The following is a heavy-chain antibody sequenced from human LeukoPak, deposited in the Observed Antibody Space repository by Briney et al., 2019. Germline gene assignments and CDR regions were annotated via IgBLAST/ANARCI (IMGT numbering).Heavy chain of an antibody. Sequence: SETLSLTCTVSGGSISSSSYYWGWIRQPPGKGLEWIGSIYYSGSTYYNPSLKSRVTISVDTSKNQFSLKLSSVTAADTAVYYFARHALGLWFGELPNPVDYWGQGTLVTVSS. V-gene: IGHV4-39*01. J-gene: IGHJ4*02. CDR1: GGSISSSSYY. CDR2: IYYSGST. CDR3: ARHALGLWFGELPNPVDY. D-gene: IGHD3-10*01.